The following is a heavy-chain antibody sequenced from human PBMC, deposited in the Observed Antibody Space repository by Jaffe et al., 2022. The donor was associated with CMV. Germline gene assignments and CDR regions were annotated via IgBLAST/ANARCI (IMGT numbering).Heavy chain of an antibody. Sequence: QVQLVQSGAEVKKPGASVKVSCKASGYIFTSYYMHWVRQAPGQGLEWMGITYPSSGTANYVQTFQGRVVMTSDTSTSTVYMELSSLRPEDTAVYYCARERPEGYRFDYWGQGALVTVS. J-gene: IGHJ4*02. CDR1: GYIFTSYY. CDR3: ARERPEGYRFDY. V-gene: IGHV1-46*01. CDR2: TYPSSGTA. D-gene: IGHD5-18*01.